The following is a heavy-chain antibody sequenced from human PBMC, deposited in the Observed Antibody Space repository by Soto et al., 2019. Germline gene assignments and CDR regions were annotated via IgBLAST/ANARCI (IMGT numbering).Heavy chain of an antibody. D-gene: IGHD3-22*01. J-gene: IGHJ4*02. CDR1: GYTFSSYH. Sequence: GASVKVSCKASGYTFSSYHISWVRQAPGQGLEWMGWISAYNGNTSYAQKLQGRVTMTRDTSTSTVYMELSSLRSEDTAVYYCARGLIYDSSGYYFDYWGQGTLVTVSS. CDR2: ISAYNGNT. CDR3: ARGLIYDSSGYYFDY. V-gene: IGHV1-18*01.